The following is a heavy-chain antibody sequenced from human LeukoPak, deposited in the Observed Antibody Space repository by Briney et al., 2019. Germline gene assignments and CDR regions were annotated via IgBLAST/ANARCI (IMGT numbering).Heavy chain of an antibody. J-gene: IGHJ4*02. CDR3: ASGYRSGPICA. V-gene: IGHV3-48*01. CDR2: ITASGSNS. CDR1: GFSFSIYG. D-gene: IGHD3-16*02. Sequence: GGSLRLSCAASGFSFSIYGISWVRQAPGKGLEWVSYITASGSNSYHADSVRGRFSISRDNSKNSLYLQMDSLRAEDTAMYFCASGYRSGPICAWGQGTLVTVSS.